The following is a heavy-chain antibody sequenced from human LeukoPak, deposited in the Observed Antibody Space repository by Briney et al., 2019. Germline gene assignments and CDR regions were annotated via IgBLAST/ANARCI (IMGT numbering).Heavy chain of an antibody. CDR3: AKDEPDIVVVPAAKGGLVDY. J-gene: IGHJ4*02. D-gene: IGHD2-2*01. Sequence: GGSLRLSCAASGFTFSSYWMSWVRQAPGKGLEWMASIKQDGSEKYYVDSVKGRFTISRDNSKNTLYLQMNSLRAEDTAVYYCAKDEPDIVVVPAAKGGLVDYWGQGTLVTVSS. CDR1: GFTFSSYW. V-gene: IGHV3-7*01. CDR2: IKQDGSEK.